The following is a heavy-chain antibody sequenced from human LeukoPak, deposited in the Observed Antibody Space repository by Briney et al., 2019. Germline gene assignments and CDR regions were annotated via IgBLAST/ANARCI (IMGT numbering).Heavy chain of an antibody. Sequence: GGSLRLSCAASGFTFSSYAMSWVRQAPGKGLEWVSAISGSGDSTYYGDSVKGRFTISRDNSKNTLYLQVNSLRAEDTAVYYCAKGGKWDVTPFDYWGQGTLVTVSS. V-gene: IGHV3-23*01. CDR1: GFTFSSYA. CDR3: AKGGKWDVTPFDY. D-gene: IGHD1-26*01. CDR2: ISGSGDST. J-gene: IGHJ4*02.